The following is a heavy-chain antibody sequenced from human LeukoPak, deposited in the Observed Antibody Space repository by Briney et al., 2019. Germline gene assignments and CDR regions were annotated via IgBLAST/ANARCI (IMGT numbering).Heavy chain of an antibody. CDR3: ARVGYCSGGSCNGDY. V-gene: IGHV3-7*01. D-gene: IGHD2-15*01. Sequence: PGGSLRLSCAASGFTFSSYWMSWVRQAPGKGLEWVANIKHDGSEKYYVDSVKGRFTISRDNARNSLYLQMNSLRAEDTAVYYCARVGYCSGGSCNGDYWGQGTLVTVSS. J-gene: IGHJ4*02. CDR2: IKHDGSEK. CDR1: GFTFSSYW.